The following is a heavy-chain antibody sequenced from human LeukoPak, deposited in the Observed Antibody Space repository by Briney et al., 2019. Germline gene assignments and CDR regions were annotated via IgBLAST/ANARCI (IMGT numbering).Heavy chain of an antibody. CDR3: ARRMTVSATNWFDP. V-gene: IGHV4-59*01. CDR2: IYYTGNT. Sequence: SETLSLTCTVSGASISSSFWTWIRQSPGKGLEWHGYIYYTGNTNLNPSLRSRLTISLDTSKNQFSLRLSSVTAADTAIYYCARRMTVSATNWFDPWGQGTLVTVSS. D-gene: IGHD5/OR15-5a*01. CDR1: GASISSSF. J-gene: IGHJ5*02.